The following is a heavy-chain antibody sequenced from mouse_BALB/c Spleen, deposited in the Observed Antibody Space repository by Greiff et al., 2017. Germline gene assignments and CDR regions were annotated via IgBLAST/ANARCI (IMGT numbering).Heavy chain of an antibody. D-gene: IGHD3-1*01. J-gene: IGHJ4*01. CDR2: ISYSGST. CDR1: GYSITSDYA. CDR3: ARMARTGGYYAMDY. V-gene: IGHV3-2*02. Sequence: EVKLMESGPGLVKPSQSLSLTCTVTGYSITSDYAWNWIRQFPGNKLEWMGYISYSGSTSYNPSLKSRISITRDTSKNQFFLQLNSVTTEDTATYYCARMARTGGYYAMDYWGQGTSVTVSS.